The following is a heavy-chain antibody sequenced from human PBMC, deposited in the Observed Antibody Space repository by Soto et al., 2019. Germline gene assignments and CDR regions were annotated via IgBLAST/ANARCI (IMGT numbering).Heavy chain of an antibody. D-gene: IGHD3-3*01. CDR1: GFTFSSYG. J-gene: IGHJ6*02. CDR2: ISYDGSNK. Sequence: GGSLRLSCAASGFTFSSYGMHWVRQAPGKGLEWVAVISYDGSNKYYADSVKGRFTISRDNSKNTLYLQMNSLRAEDTAVYYCAKDALRFLEWLSAGYMHVWGQGTTVTV. V-gene: IGHV3-30*18. CDR3: AKDALRFLEWLSAGYMHV.